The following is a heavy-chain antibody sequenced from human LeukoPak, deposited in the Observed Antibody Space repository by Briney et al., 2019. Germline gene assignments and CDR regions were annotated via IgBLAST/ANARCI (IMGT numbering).Heavy chain of an antibody. V-gene: IGHV1-46*01. CDR1: GYTFTGYY. Sequence: GASVKVSCKASGYTFTGYYMHWVRQAPGQGLEWMGIINPSGGSTSYAQKFQGRVTVTRDMSTSTVYMELSSLRSEDTAVYYCARGSLAAAGRTDAFDIWGQGTMVTVSS. CDR2: INPSGGST. CDR3: ARGSLAAAGRTDAFDI. D-gene: IGHD6-13*01. J-gene: IGHJ3*02.